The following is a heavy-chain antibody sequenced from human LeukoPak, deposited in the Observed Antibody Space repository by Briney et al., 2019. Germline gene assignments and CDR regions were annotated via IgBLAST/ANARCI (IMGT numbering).Heavy chain of an antibody. D-gene: IGHD6-6*01. CDR2: INPSDGST. CDR1: GYTFTNYY. CDR3: ARAGYSSSSITLGY. J-gene: IGHJ4*02. V-gene: IGHV1-46*01. Sequence: ASVKVSCKASGYTFTNYYIHWVRRAPGQGLEWMGIINPSDGSTSYAQKFQGRVTVTRDTSTSTVYMELSSLRSEDTAVYYCARAGYSSSSITLGYWGQGTLVTVSS.